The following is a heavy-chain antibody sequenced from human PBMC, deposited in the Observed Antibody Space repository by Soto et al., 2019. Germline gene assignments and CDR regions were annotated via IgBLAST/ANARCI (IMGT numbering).Heavy chain of an antibody. J-gene: IGHJ4*02. CDR3: ESLRFLEWLGYDY. Sequence: GGSLRLSCAASGFTVSSNYMSWVRQAPGKGLEWVSVIYSGGSTYYADSVKGRFTISRDNSKNTLYLQMNSLRAEDTAVYYCESLRFLEWLGYDYWGQGTLVTVSS. V-gene: IGHV3-53*01. D-gene: IGHD3-3*01. CDR2: IYSGGST. CDR1: GFTVSSNY.